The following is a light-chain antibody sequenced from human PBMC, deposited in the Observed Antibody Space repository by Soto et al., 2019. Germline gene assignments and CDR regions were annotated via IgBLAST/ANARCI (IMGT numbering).Light chain of an antibody. CDR3: QQYGSSPST. CDR2: GAS. V-gene: IGKV3-20*01. CDR1: QSVSSSY. J-gene: IGKJ1*01. Sequence: ENVLTQSPGTLSLSPGARATLSCRASQSVSSSYLAWYQQKPGQAPRLLIYGASSRATGIPDRFSGSGSGTDFTLTISRLEPEDFAVYYCQQYGSSPSTFGQGTKVEIE.